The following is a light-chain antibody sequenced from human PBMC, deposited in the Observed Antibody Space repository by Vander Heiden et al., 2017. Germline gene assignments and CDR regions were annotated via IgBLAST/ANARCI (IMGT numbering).Light chain of an antibody. CDR2: GAS. CDR1: QTISNSY. CDR3: QHYSSSSWT. V-gene: IGKV3-20*01. J-gene: IGKJ1*01. Sequence: IVLTQSPGTLSLSPGEGATPSCRASQTISNSYLAWFQQKPGQAPRLVIYGASNRATGIPASFSGGGSGADFTLTISRLEPEDFAVYYCQHYSSSSWTFGEGTKVEIK.